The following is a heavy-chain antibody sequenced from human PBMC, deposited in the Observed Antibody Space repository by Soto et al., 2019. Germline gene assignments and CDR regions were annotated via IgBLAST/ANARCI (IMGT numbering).Heavy chain of an antibody. CDR3: VSQRTSVLTQAYFDY. CDR1: GGSVSNSNYC. V-gene: IGHV4-39*01. D-gene: IGHD2-8*01. J-gene: IGHJ4*02. Sequence: SETLSLTCTVSGGSVSNSNYCWGWIRQSPGKGLEWIGSVYYRGRSYSKSSVKSRVTISVDTSKNQFSLNLNSVTASDTAVYYCVSQRTSVLTQAYFDYWGPGALVTVSS. CDR2: VYYRGRS.